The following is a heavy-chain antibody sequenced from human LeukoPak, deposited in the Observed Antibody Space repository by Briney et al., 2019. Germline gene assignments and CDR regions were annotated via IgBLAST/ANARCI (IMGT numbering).Heavy chain of an antibody. CDR2: LYRGEST. CDR3: VRCLGGLRFFDY. D-gene: IGHD3-16*01. Sequence: SETLSLNCTVSGYPISNGFYWGWIRRSPGEGLEWIGSLYRGESTYYNPSLKSRVAISLDTSKNQFSLELSSVTAADTAVYYCVRCLGGLRFFDYWGQGTLVTVSS. J-gene: IGHJ4*02. CDR1: GYPISNGFY. V-gene: IGHV4-38-2*02.